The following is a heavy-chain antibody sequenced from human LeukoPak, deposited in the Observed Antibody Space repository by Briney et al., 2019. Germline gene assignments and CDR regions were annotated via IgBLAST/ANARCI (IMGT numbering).Heavy chain of an antibody. Sequence: ASGQLSSQASGGTFSSYAISWVRQATGQGIDWIGWVLSIFVTAIYAQNCQCRVTFTSHTSTRTAYMELSSLRSEDTAVYYCARSEVPAAVPRFDYWGQGTMVSVSS. CDR2: VLSIFVTA. J-gene: IGHJ4*02. D-gene: IGHD2-2*02. CDR1: GGTFSSYA. V-gene: IGHV1-69*06. CDR3: ARSEVPAAVPRFDY.